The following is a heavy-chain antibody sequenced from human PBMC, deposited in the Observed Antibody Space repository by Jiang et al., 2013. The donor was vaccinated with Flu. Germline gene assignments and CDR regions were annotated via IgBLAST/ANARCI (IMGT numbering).Heavy chain of an antibody. CDR3: ARWGYYYYGMDV. CDR2: IYYSGST. Sequence: LLKPSETLSLTCTVSGGSISSYYWSWIRQPPGKGLEWIGYIYYSGSTNYNPSLKSRVTISVDTSKNQFSLKLSSVTAADTAVYYCARWGYYYYGMDVWGQGTTVTVSS. J-gene: IGHJ6*02. CDR1: GGSISSYY. D-gene: IGHD3-16*01. V-gene: IGHV4-59*01.